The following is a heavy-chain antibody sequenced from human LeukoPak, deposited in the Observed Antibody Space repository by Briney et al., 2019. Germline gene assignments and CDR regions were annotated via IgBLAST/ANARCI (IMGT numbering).Heavy chain of an antibody. Sequence: ASVKVSCKASGYTFTDYYMHWVRQAPGQGLEWMGWINLNSRGTNYAQKFQGRVTMTRDTSISTAYMELSRLRSDDTAVYYCARDLAPLWFGELPSYTNDYWGQGTLVTVSS. CDR1: GYTFTDYY. CDR2: INLNSRGT. D-gene: IGHD3-10*01. V-gene: IGHV1-2*02. J-gene: IGHJ4*02. CDR3: ARDLAPLWFGELPSYTNDY.